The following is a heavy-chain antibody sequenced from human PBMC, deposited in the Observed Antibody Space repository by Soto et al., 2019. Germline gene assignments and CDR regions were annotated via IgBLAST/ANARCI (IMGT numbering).Heavy chain of an antibody. CDR1: GFTFSSYS. Sequence: GGSLRLSCAASGFTFSSYSMSWVRQAPGKGLEWVSYISSISNTIYYADSVKGRFTISRDNAKNSLYLHMSSLSAEDTAVYYCARDRYSSGWYDLDYWGQGTLVTVSS. J-gene: IGHJ4*02. CDR2: ISSISNTI. CDR3: ARDRYSSGWYDLDY. D-gene: IGHD6-19*01. V-gene: IGHV3-48*01.